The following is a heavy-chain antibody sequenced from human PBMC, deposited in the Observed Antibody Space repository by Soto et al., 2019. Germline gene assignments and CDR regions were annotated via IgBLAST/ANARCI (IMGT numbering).Heavy chain of an antibody. Sequence: SETLSLTCTVSGGSISSGGYYWSWIRQHPGKGLEWIGYIYYSGSTYYNPSLKSRVTISVDTSKNQFSLKLSSVTAADTAVYYCAREVGFAAGTNYFDYWGQGTLVTVSS. J-gene: IGHJ4*02. V-gene: IGHV4-31*03. CDR1: GGSISSGGYY. CDR3: AREVGFAAGTNYFDY. D-gene: IGHD6-13*01. CDR2: IYYSGST.